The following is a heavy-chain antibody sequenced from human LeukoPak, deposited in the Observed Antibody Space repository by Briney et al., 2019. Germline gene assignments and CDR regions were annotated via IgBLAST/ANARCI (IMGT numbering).Heavy chain of an antibody. D-gene: IGHD2-2*01. CDR3: AKEFAAADYYYYGMDV. J-gene: IGHJ6*02. CDR2: ISYDGSNK. CDR1: GFTFSSYG. Sequence: PGGSLGLSCAASGFTFSSYGMHWVRQAPGKGLEWVAVISYDGSNKYYADSVKGRFTISRDNSKNTLYLQMNSLRAEDTAVYYCAKEFAAADYYYYGMDVWGQGTTVTVSS. V-gene: IGHV3-30*18.